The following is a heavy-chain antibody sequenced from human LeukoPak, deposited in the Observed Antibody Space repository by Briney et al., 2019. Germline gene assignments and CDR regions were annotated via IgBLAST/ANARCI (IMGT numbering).Heavy chain of an antibody. J-gene: IGHJ6*03. D-gene: IGHD5-18*01. CDR3: ARVRYSYGPKIYYYYYMDV. V-gene: IGHV1-2*02. Sequence: ASVKVSCKASGYTFTGYYMHWVRQAPGQGLEWMGWINPNSGGTNYAQKLQGRVTMTTDTSTSTAYMELRSLRSDDTAVYYCARVRYSYGPKIYYYYYMDVWGKGTTVTVSS. CDR2: INPNSGGT. CDR1: GYTFTGYY.